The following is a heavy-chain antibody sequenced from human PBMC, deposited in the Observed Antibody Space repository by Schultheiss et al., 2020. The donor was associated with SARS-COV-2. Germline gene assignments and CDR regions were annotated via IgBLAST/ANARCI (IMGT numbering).Heavy chain of an antibody. CDR2: INHSGST. D-gene: IGHD5-12*01. V-gene: IGHV4-34*01. Sequence: SQTLSLTCAVYGGSFRGYYWSWIRQPPGKGLEWIGEINHSGSTNYNPSLKSRVTISVDTSKNQFSLKLSSVTAADTAVYYCARGGYSGYDYMGYWGQGTLVTVSS. J-gene: IGHJ4*02. CDR3: ARGGYSGYDYMGY. CDR1: GGSFRGYY.